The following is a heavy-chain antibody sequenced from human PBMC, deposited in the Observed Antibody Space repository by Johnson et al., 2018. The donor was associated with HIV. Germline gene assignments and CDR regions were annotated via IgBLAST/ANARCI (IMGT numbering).Heavy chain of an antibody. J-gene: IGHJ3*02. CDR1: GLSFNSYV. D-gene: IGHD2-8*01. V-gene: IGHV3-30*04. CDR2: ISYDGSNK. CDR3: ARDRAGNGVFPDAFDI. Sequence: QVQLVESGGGVVQPRRSLRLSCVASGLSFNSYVMHWVRQAPGKGLQWVAVISYDGSNKYYADSVKGRFTISRDNSKNTLYLQMNSLRAEDTALYYCARDRAGNGVFPDAFDIWGQGTMVTVSS.